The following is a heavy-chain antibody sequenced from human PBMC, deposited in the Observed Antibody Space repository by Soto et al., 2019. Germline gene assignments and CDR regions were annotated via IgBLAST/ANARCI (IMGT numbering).Heavy chain of an antibody. D-gene: IGHD4-4*01. J-gene: IGHJ4*02. CDR1: GFTFRTYA. Sequence: EVHLLESGGGLVQPGGSLRLSCAASGFTFRTYAMSWVRQAPGKGLGWVSVISGEGDSTYYADSVKGRFTISRDNSKNTLFLQMNSLRVEDTAIYYSARAHSDYSYGFYDYWGQGTLVTVSS. CDR3: ARAHSDYSYGFYDY. V-gene: IGHV3-23*01. CDR2: ISGEGDST.